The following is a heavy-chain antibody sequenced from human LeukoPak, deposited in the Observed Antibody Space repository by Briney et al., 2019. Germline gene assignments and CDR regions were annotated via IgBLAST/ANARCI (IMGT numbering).Heavy chain of an antibody. J-gene: IGHJ3*02. CDR2: IRNDGSNK. V-gene: IGHV3-30*02. Sequence: GGSLRLSCAASGFTFSSHGMHWVRQAPGKGLEWVAFIRNDGSNKYYADSVKGRFTISRDNSKNTLYLQMNSLRAEDTAVYYCAKVFEIGSGSYSVAFDIWGQGTMVTVSS. CDR1: GFTFSSHG. D-gene: IGHD1-26*01. CDR3: AKVFEIGSGSYSVAFDI.